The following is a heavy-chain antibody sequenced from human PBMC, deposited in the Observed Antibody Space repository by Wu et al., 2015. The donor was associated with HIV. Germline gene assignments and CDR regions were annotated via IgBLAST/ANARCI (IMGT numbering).Heavy chain of an antibody. Sequence: QVQLMQSGSEVKKPGASVKVSCKASGYDFDSHGISWVRQAPGQGLEWIGWISGYNGQTDYAQKFQDRVTLTTDKSTGTVYMELSSLRSEDTAVYYCARSKYCSGGSCYSGQAYNWFDPWGQGTLVTVSS. CDR1: GYDFDSHG. CDR2: ISGYNGQT. CDR3: ARSKYCSGGSCYSGQAYNWFDP. J-gene: IGHJ5*02. D-gene: IGHD2-15*01. V-gene: IGHV1-18*01.